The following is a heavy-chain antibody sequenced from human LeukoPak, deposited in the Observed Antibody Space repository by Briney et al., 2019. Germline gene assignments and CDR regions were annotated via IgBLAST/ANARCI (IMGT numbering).Heavy chain of an antibody. V-gene: IGHV3-23*01. Sequence: GGTLRLSCAASGFTFSSYALSWVRQAPGKGLEWVSSISGSGGSIYYADSVKGRFTISRDNSKNTLYLQMNSLRAEDTAVYYCAKDRQVALGESITPTLDYWGQGTQVTVSS. J-gene: IGHJ4*02. CDR1: GFTFSSYA. CDR2: ISGSGGSI. CDR3: AKDRQVALGESITPTLDY. D-gene: IGHD3-10*01.